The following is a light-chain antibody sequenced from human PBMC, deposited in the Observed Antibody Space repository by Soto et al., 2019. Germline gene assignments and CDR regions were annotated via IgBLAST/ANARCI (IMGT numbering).Light chain of an antibody. CDR1: QSVSSSY. CDR3: QFSRT. Sequence: EIVLTQSPGTLSLSPGERATLSCRASQSVSSSYLAWYQQKPGQAPRLRIYGASSRATGFPDRFSGSGSGTDFSLTFSRLDPEDFAVYYCQFSRTCGQGTKVEIK. J-gene: IGKJ1*01. V-gene: IGKV3-20*01. CDR2: GAS.